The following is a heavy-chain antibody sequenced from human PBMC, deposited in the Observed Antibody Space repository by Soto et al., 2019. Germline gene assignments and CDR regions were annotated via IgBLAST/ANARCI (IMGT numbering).Heavy chain of an antibody. CDR1: GFTFSSYA. J-gene: IGHJ4*02. CDR2: ISGSGGST. Sequence: GGCLRLSCAASGFTFSSYAMSWVRQAAGKGLEWVSAISGSGGSTYYADSVKGRFTISRDNSKNTLYLQMNSLRAEDTAVYYCAKIGRRYCSGGSCYPLDYWGQGTLVTVSS. D-gene: IGHD2-15*01. V-gene: IGHV3-23*01. CDR3: AKIGRRYCSGGSCYPLDY.